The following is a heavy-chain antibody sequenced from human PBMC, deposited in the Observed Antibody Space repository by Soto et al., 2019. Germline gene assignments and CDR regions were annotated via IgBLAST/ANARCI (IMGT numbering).Heavy chain of an antibody. CDR1: GRSISTVGTY. Sequence: PSETLSPTCSVSGRSISTVGTYWSWARLLPGKGLQWFGYIYYTGAAYYNPALQSRVTISLDTSQNRFSLKLTSVTAADTAVYLCSSGTFETISFDFWGQGRQVTVSS. D-gene: IGHD2-21*01. CDR3: SSGTFETISFDF. V-gene: IGHV4-31*03. J-gene: IGHJ4*02. CDR2: IYYTGAA.